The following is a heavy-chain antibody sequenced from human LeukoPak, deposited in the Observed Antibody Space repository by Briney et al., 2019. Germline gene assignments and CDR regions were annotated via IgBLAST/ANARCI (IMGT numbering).Heavy chain of an antibody. D-gene: IGHD2-15*01. CDR2: INPNSGGT. CDR3: ARFLGYCSGGSCYFDY. V-gene: IGHV1-2*02. CDR1: RYTFTGYV. Sequence: GASVKVSCKASRYTFTGYVIHWVRLAPGQGLEWMGWINPNSGGTKYAQKFQGRVTLTRDTSISTAYMELSSLKSDDTAVYYCARFLGYCSGGSCYFDYWGQGTLVTVSS. J-gene: IGHJ4*02.